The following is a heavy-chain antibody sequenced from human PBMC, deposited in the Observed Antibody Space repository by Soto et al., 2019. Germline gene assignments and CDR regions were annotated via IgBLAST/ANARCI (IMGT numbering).Heavy chain of an antibody. Sequence: SETLSLTCTVSGDSISSGNKYWSWIRQAPGKGLEWIRYIFSSGTTYYNPSLKSRLTMSLDTSQNQFSLRLASVTDADSAVYYCARVPSPFDYYYAMDVWGQGTTVTVSS. CDR1: GDSISSGNKY. CDR3: ARVPSPFDYYYAMDV. J-gene: IGHJ6*02. CDR2: IFSSGTT. V-gene: IGHV4-30-4*01. D-gene: IGHD3-16*01.